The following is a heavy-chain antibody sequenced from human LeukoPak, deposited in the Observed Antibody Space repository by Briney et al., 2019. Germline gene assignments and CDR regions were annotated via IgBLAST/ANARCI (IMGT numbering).Heavy chain of an antibody. V-gene: IGHV4-4*07. CDR1: GDSISAYY. J-gene: IGHJ4*02. CDR2: IYASGSS. CDR3: ARDSNSVWRSLDY. Sequence: PSETLSLTCTVSGDSISAYYWNWIRQPAGKGLEWIGRIYASGSSNYNPSLRSRVTMSVGTSKSQFSLTLSSVTAADTAVYYCARDSNSVWRSLDYWGLGALVTVSS. D-gene: IGHD6-19*01.